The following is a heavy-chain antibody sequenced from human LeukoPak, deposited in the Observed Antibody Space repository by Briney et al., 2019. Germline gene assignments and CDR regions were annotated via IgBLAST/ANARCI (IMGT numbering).Heavy chain of an antibody. D-gene: IGHD3-22*01. J-gene: IGHJ5*02. V-gene: IGHV4-31*03. CDR2: IYYSGST. CDR1: GGSISSGGYY. CDR3: ASYYDSSGYYLNWFDP. Sequence: SQTLSLTCTVSGGSISSGGYYWSWIRQHPGKGLEWIGYIYYSGSTYYNPSLKSRVTISVDTSKNQFSLKLSSVTAADTAVCYCASYYDSSGYYLNWFDPWGQGTLVTVSS.